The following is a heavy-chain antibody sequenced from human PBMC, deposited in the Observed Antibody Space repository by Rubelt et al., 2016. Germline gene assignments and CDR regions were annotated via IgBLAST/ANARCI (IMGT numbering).Heavy chain of an antibody. D-gene: IGHD2-2*01. Sequence: QLQLQESGPGLVKPSETLSLTCTVSGGSISSSSYYWGWIRQPPGKGLEWIGSIYHSGSTYYNPSLKSRVTISVDTSKNQFALKLSSVTAADTAVYYCAKSWPGYCSSTSCPLDYWGQGTLVTVSS. CDR3: AKSWPGYCSSTSCPLDY. V-gene: IGHV4-39*07. J-gene: IGHJ4*02. CDR2: IYHSGST. CDR1: GGSISSSSYY.